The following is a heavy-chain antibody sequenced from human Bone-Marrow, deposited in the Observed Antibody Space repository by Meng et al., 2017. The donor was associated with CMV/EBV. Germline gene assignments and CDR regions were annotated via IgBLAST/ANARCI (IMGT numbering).Heavy chain of an antibody. CDR1: GGSFSGYY. Sequence: SETLSLTCAVYGGSFSGYYWSWIRQPPGKGLEWIGEINHSGSTNYNPSLKSRVTISVDTSKNQFSLKLSSVTAADTAVYYCARGPLPDYYYGMDVWGQGTTVTVSS. V-gene: IGHV4-34*01. J-gene: IGHJ6*02. D-gene: IGHD3-16*02. CDR2: INHSGST. CDR3: ARGPLPDYYYGMDV.